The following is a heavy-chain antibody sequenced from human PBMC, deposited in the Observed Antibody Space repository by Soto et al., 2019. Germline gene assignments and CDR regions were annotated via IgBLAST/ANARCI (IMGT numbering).Heavy chain of an antibody. V-gene: IGHV1-18*01. D-gene: IGHD1-1*01. CDR2: ISAYDGNT. CDR1: GYTFTSYG. CDR3: ARHNSQWPNWFDP. Sequence: QVQQVQSGAEVKRPGASAKVSCKASGYTFTSYGISWVRQAPGQGLEWMGWISAYDGNTNYAQKFQGRVTMTTDTITSTAYMELRSLRSDDTAVYYCARHNSQWPNWFDPWGQGTLVTVSS. J-gene: IGHJ5*02.